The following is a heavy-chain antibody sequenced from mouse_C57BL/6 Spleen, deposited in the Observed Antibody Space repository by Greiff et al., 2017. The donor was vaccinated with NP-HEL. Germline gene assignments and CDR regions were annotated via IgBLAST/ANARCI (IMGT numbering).Heavy chain of an antibody. CDR3: ARLYYYGSSYEDYYAMDY. J-gene: IGHJ4*01. V-gene: IGHV7-3*01. Sequence: EVQGVESGGGLVQPGGSLSLSCAASGFTFTDYYMSWVRQPPGKALEWLGFIRNKANGYTTEYSASVKGRFTISRDNSQSILYLQMNALRAEDSATYYCARLYYYGSSYEDYYAMDYWGQGTSVTVSP. CDR1: GFTFTDYY. CDR2: IRNKANGYTT. D-gene: IGHD1-1*01.